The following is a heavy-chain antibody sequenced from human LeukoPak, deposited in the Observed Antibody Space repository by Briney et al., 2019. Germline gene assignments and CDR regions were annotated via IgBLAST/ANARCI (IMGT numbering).Heavy chain of an antibody. Sequence: PLASVKVSCKASGYTFTGYYMHWVRQAPGQGLEWMRWINPNSGGTNYAQKFQGRVTMTRDTSISTAYMELSRLRSDDTAVYYCAREPWSGYDYWFDPWGQGTLVTVSS. J-gene: IGHJ5*02. V-gene: IGHV1-2*02. CDR1: GYTFTGYY. CDR3: AREPWSGYDYWFDP. CDR2: INPNSGGT. D-gene: IGHD5-12*01.